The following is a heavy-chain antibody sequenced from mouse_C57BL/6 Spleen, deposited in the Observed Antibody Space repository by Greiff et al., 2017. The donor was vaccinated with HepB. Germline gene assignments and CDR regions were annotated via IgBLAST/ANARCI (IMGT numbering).Heavy chain of an antibody. V-gene: IGHV1-82*01. CDR2: IYPGDGDT. CDR1: GYAFSSSW. J-gene: IGHJ2*01. CDR3: ARNYYYGSSYKEDY. Sequence: VKLMESGPELVKPGASVKISCKASGYAFSSSWMNWVKQRPGKGLEWIGRIYPGDGDTNYNGKFKGKATLTADKSSSTAYMQLSSLTSEDSAVYFCARNYYYGSSYKEDYWGQGTTLTVSS. D-gene: IGHD1-1*01.